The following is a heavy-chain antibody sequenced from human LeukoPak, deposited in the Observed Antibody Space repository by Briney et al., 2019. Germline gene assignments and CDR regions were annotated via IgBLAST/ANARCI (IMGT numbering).Heavy chain of an antibody. J-gene: IGHJ4*02. V-gene: IGHV1-46*01. D-gene: IGHD5-12*01. CDR1: GYTFTSYY. CDR3: ARALTSIGRQSGYDFVGY. CDR2: INPSGNST. Sequence: GASVKVSCKASGYTFTSYYMHWVRQAPGQGLEWMGIINPSGNSTNYAQKFQGRVTMTRDTSTSTVYMELSSLRSEDTAVYYCARALTSIGRQSGYDFVGYWGQGTLVTVSS.